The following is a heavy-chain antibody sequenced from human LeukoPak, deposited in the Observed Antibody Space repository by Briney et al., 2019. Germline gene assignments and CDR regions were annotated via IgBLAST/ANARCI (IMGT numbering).Heavy chain of an antibody. Sequence: GGSLRLSCAASGFTVSTNYMSWVRQAPGKGLEWVSVIYSGGSTDYADSVKGRFTISRDHAKNSLYLQMISLRAEDTALYSCARVRGPTVYTYYLDVWGKGTTVTVSS. J-gene: IGHJ6*03. V-gene: IGHV3-53*01. CDR2: IYSGGST. D-gene: IGHD1-14*01. CDR3: ARVRGPTVYTYYLDV. CDR1: GFTVSTNY.